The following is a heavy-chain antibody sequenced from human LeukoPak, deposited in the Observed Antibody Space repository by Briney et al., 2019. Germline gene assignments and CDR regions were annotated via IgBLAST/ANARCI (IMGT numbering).Heavy chain of an antibody. CDR1: GYSFTSYW. V-gene: IGHV5-51*01. J-gene: IGHJ6*02. D-gene: IGHD3-10*01. CDR2: IYPGDSDT. CDR3: ARSLYGSGSYPYYYYYGMDV. Sequence: GASLKISCKGSGYSFTSYWIGWVRQMPGKGLEWMGIIYPGDSDTRYSPSFQGQVTISADKSISTAYLQWSSLKASDTAMYYCARSLYGSGSYPYYYYYGMDVWGQGTTVTVSS.